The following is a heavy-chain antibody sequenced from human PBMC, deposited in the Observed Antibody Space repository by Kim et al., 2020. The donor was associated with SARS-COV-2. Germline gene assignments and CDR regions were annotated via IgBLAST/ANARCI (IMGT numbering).Heavy chain of an antibody. J-gene: IGHJ3*02. CDR1: GGTFSSYA. Sequence: SVKVSCKASGGTFSSYAISWVRQAPGQGLEWMGGIIPIFGTANYAQKFQGRVTITADESTSTAYMELSSLRSEDTAVYYCARCRFTYYYDSSGYYQDAFDIWGQGTMVTVSS. D-gene: IGHD3-22*01. CDR3: ARCRFTYYYDSSGYYQDAFDI. V-gene: IGHV1-69*13. CDR2: IIPIFGTA.